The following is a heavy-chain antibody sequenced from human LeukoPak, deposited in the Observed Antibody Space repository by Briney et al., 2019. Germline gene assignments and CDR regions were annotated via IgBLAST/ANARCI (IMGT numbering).Heavy chain of an antibody. J-gene: IGHJ4*02. CDR1: GGSFSGYY. Sequence: TASETLSLTCAVYGGSFSGYYWSWIRQPPGKGLEWIGEINHSGSTNYNPSLKSRVTISVDTSKNQFSLKLSSVTAADTAVYYCARRRRCCSSTSCSDTYFDYWGQGTLVTVSS. CDR2: INHSGST. CDR3: ARRRRCCSSTSCSDTYFDY. D-gene: IGHD2-2*01. V-gene: IGHV4-34*01.